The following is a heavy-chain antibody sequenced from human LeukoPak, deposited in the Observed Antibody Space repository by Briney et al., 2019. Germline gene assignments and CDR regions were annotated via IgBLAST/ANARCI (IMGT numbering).Heavy chain of an antibody. CDR3: ARDNSVEDTAWWFDP. CDR2: ITSSSSYV. J-gene: IGHJ5*02. V-gene: IGHV3-21*01. D-gene: IGHD4-23*01. CDR1: GFTFSTYN. Sequence: GGSLRLSCEASGFTFSTYNMNWVRQAPGKRLEWVSSITSSSSYVFYADSVKGRFTISRDNAKNSLYLQMNSLRAEDTAVYYCARDNSVEDTAWWFDPWGQGTLVTVSS.